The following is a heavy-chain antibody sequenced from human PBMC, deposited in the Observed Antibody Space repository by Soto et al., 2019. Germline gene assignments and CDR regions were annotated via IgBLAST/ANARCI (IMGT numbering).Heavy chain of an antibody. CDR2: IYHTGST. V-gene: IGHV4-4*02. CDR3: ARVYSVNYLGYFDY. J-gene: IGHJ4*02. CDR1: GDSINDKNW. D-gene: IGHD6-13*01. Sequence: PSETLSLTCSVSGDSINDKNWWTWLRQPPGKRLEWIGDIYHTGSTYYNPTLKSRVTMSVDTSKRQFSLNLSSLTAADTAVYYCARVYSVNYLGYFDYWGQGALVTVSS.